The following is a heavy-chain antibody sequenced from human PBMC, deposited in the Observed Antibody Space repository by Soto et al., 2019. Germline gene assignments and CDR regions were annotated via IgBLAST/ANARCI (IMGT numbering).Heavy chain of an antibody. D-gene: IGHD2-15*01. V-gene: IGHV4-4*02. Sequence: QVQLQQSGPRLARPSGTLSLTCVVSGGSISSTNWWTWVRQTPGKGLEWIGEIYHTGGTKYNPSLKNRVTISLDKSNNQFYLNLKSVTAADTAVYYCATLPPRIVVVVLPITSWGQGTLVTVSS. J-gene: IGHJ4*02. CDR1: GGSISSTNW. CDR2: IYHTGGT. CDR3: ATLPPRIVVVVLPITS.